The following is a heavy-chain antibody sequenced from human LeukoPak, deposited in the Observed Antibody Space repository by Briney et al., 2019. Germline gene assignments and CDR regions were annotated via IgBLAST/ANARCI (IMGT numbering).Heavy chain of an antibody. D-gene: IGHD6-13*01. J-gene: IGHJ4*02. CDR1: GGSFSSYY. Sequence: SETLSLTCAVYGGSFSSYYWSWIRRPPGKGLEWIGEINHSGSTNYNPSLKSRVTISVDTSKNQFSLKLSSVTAADTAVYYCARVRTGIAAAGTGLGCIDYWGQGTLVTVSS. V-gene: IGHV4-34*01. CDR3: ARVRTGIAAAGTGLGCIDY. CDR2: INHSGST.